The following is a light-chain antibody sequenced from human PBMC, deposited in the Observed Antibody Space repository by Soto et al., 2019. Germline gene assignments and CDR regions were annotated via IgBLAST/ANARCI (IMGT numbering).Light chain of an antibody. Sequence: DVQMTQSPSSLSASVGDRVTITCRASQDINSYLAWYQQTPGNAPKSLIYAASSLQTGVPSRFSGSESGTDFTLTISTLQPEDSATYYCQQYNIYPLTFGGGTKVEIK. J-gene: IGKJ4*01. CDR3: QQYNIYPLT. CDR1: QDINSY. CDR2: AAS. V-gene: IGKV1D-16*01.